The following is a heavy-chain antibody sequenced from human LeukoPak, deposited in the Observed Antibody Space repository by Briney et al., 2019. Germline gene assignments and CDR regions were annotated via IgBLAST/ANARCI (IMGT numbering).Heavy chain of an antibody. CDR3: ARGYYDFWSGYSYYCDY. CDR2: IYTSGST. J-gene: IGHJ4*02. Sequence: PSETLSLTCTVSGGSISSGSYYWSWIRQPAGKGLEWIGRIYTSGSTSYNPSLKSRVTISVDTSKNQFSLKLSSVTAADTAVYYCARGYYDFWSGYSYYCDYWGQGTLVTVSS. D-gene: IGHD3-3*01. V-gene: IGHV4-61*02. CDR1: GGSISSGSYY.